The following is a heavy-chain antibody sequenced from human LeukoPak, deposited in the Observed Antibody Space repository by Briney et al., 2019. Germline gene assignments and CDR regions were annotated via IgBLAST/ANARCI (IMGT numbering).Heavy chain of an antibody. CDR1: GYTFTSYD. CDR3: ATRAWGAAAGIPYY. CDR2: MNPNSGNT. Sequence: ASVKVSCKASGYTFTSYDINGVRQATGQGLEWMGWMNPNSGNTGYAQKFQGRVTMTRNTSISTAYMELSSLRSEDTAVYYCATRAWGAAAGIPYYWGQRTMVTVSS. D-gene: IGHD6-13*01. V-gene: IGHV1-8*01. J-gene: IGHJ4*02.